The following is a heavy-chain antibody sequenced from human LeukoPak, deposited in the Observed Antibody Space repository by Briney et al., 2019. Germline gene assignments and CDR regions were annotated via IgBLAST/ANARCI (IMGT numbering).Heavy chain of an antibody. CDR2: IYHSGST. J-gene: IGHJ4*02. CDR3: ARVSVYGGSTDY. D-gene: IGHD4-23*01. V-gene: IGHV4-38-2*02. Sequence: SETLSLTCTVSGYSISSGYYWGWIRQPPGKGLEWIGSIYHSGSTYYNPSLKSRVAISVDTSKNQFSLKLSSVTAADTAVYYCARVSVYGGSTDYWGQGTLVTVSS. CDR1: GYSISSGYY.